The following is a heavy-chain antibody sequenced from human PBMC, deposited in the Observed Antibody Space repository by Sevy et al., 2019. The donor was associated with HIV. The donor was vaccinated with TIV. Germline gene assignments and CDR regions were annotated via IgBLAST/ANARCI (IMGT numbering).Heavy chain of an antibody. CDR3: AKDRIDSSFYGSNWFDF. V-gene: IGHV4-59*01. Sequence: SETLSLTCTVSGGSITTYYWSWIRQPPGKGLEWIGYIHYSGRTNYNPSLKSRLTISVDTSKNQFSLKLTSVTAADTALYYCAKDRIDSSFYGSNWFDFWGQGTPVTVSS. CDR2: IHYSGRT. CDR1: GGSITTYY. J-gene: IGHJ5*01. D-gene: IGHD3-22*01.